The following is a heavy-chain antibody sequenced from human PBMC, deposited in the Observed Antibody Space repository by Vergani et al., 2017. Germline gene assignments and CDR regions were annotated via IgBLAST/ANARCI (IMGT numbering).Heavy chain of an antibody. Sequence: QVQLQQWGGGLLKPSETLSLTCVVNGGSFTSYHWTWIRQSPGEGLEWVGDIDHTGRPYYNPSLKSRLTMSVDKSRNQFSLTLNSVTVTDTAIYFCARVNTETNGHLYYYYYMDVWGKGTAVTVS. CDR3: ARVNTETNGHLYYYYYMDV. V-gene: IGHV4-34*01. CDR1: GGSFTSYH. CDR2: IDHTGRP. J-gene: IGHJ6*03. D-gene: IGHD4-11*01.